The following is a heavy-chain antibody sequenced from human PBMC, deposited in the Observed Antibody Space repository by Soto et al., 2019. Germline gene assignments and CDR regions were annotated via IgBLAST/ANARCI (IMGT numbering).Heavy chain of an antibody. D-gene: IGHD6-13*01. J-gene: IGHJ5*02. CDR3: ARMASAGTLNWFDP. CDR1: GYTFINFD. V-gene: IGHV1-8*02. CDR2: MNPGSGKT. Sequence: ASVKVSCKASGYTFINFDISWVRQATGQGLEWMGWMNPGSGKTGYANKFQGRVAMTRDASTSTAHLELSSLTSEDTAVYYCARMASAGTLNWFDPWGQGTLVTVSS.